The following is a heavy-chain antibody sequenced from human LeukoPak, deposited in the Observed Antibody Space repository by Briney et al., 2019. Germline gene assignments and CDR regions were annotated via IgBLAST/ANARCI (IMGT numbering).Heavy chain of an antibody. CDR1: GFIFSSSA. CDR2: IRYDGSNK. D-gene: IGHD6-6*01. Sequence: GGSLRLSCAASGFIFSSSAMTWVRQAPGKGLEWVAFIRYDGSNKYYADSVKGRFTISRDNSKNTLYLQMNSLRAEDTAVYYCAKEIKNWYSSSPGSWGQGTLVTVSS. J-gene: IGHJ5*02. V-gene: IGHV3-30*02. CDR3: AKEIKNWYSSSPGS.